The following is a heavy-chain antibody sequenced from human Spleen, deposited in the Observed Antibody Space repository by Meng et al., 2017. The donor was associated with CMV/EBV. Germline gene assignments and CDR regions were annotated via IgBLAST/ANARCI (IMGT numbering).Heavy chain of an antibody. Sequence: SETLSLTCTVSGGSISSSSHYWGWIRQPPGKGLEWIGSIYYSGSTYHNPSLRSRVTLSVDTSKNQFSLNLRSVTAADTAVYYCAREPSVRGVIMIRWGQGTLVTVSS. D-gene: IGHD3-10*02. CDR3: AREPSVRGVIMIR. V-gene: IGHV4-39*07. CDR2: IYYSGST. CDR1: GGSISSSSHY. J-gene: IGHJ4*02.